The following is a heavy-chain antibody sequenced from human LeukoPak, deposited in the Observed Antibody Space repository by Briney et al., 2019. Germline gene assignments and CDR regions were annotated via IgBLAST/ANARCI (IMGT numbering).Heavy chain of an antibody. D-gene: IGHD1-26*01. V-gene: IGHV3-30*04. J-gene: IGHJ4*02. CDR1: GFTFSSYA. Sequence: GRSLRLSCAASGFTFSSYAMHWVRQAPGKGLEWVAVISYDGSNKYYADSVKGRSTISRDNSKNTLYLQMNSLRAEDTAVYYCARDVGGSYYDFDFDYWGQGTLVTVSS. CDR2: ISYDGSNK. CDR3: ARDVGGSYYDFDFDY.